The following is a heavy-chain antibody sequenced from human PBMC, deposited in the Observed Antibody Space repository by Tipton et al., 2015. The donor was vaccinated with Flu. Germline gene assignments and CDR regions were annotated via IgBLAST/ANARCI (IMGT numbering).Heavy chain of an antibody. V-gene: IGHV4-39*07. J-gene: IGHJ4*02. Sequence: LRLSCAASGFTVSSKYMGWIRQPPGKGLEWIGSIFYRGTTYYNPSLKSRITISIDTSKNHFSLTVNSVTAADTAVYYCARLVGKYFPSWVDYWGQGSLVTVSS. CDR1: GFTVSSKY. D-gene: IGHD1-1*01. CDR2: IFYRGTT. CDR3: ARLVGKYFPSWVDY.